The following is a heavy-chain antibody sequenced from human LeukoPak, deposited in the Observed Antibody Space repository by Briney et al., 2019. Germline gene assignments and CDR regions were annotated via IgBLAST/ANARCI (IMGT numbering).Heavy chain of an antibody. Sequence: ASVKVSCKASGYTFTGYYMHWVRQAPGQGLEWMGWINPNSGGTNYAQKFQGRVTMTRDTPISTAYMELSRLRSDDTAVYYCARVVVVVAAIRVVDYWGQGTLVTVSS. V-gene: IGHV1-2*02. CDR2: INPNSGGT. D-gene: IGHD2-15*01. CDR3: ARVVVVVAAIRVVDY. J-gene: IGHJ4*02. CDR1: GYTFTGYY.